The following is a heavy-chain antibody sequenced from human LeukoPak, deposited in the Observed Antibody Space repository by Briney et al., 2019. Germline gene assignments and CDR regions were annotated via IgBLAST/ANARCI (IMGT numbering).Heavy chain of an antibody. CDR3: AKDSPIVGATAHSDDY. J-gene: IGHJ4*02. CDR2: ISGSGDNT. Sequence: ESGGSLRLSCAASGFTFSDYYMSWIRQAPGKGLEWVSAISGSGDNTYYADSVKGRFTISRDNSKNTLYLQMNSLRAEDTAVYYCAKDSPIVGATAHSDDYWGQGTLVTVSS. V-gene: IGHV3-23*01. CDR1: GFTFSDYY. D-gene: IGHD1-26*01.